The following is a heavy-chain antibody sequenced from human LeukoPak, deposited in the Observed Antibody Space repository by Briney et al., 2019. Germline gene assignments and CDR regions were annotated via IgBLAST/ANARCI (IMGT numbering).Heavy chain of an antibody. CDR3: AADRSGYSYGLDYYYYYGMDV. CDR1: GFTFTSSA. Sequence: ASVKVSCKASGFTFTSSAVQWVRQARGQRLEWIGWNVVGSSNTNYAQKFQERVTITRDMSTSTAYMELSSLRSEDTAVYYCAADRSGYSYGLDYYYYYGMDVWGQGTTVTVSS. V-gene: IGHV1-58*01. CDR2: NVVGSSNT. J-gene: IGHJ6*02. D-gene: IGHD5-18*01.